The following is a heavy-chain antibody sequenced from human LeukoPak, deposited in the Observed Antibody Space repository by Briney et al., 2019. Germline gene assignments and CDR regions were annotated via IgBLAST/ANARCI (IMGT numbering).Heavy chain of an antibody. V-gene: IGHV3-23*01. D-gene: IGHD3-10*02. J-gene: IGHJ6*02. Sequence: GGSLRLSCAASGFTFSSYGMNWVRQAPGKGLEWVSSIGSDGKTHYSESVKGRFVISRDNFGGMVFLQLNSLRVEDTALYYCARGLHYYVAMDVWGQGTTVTVSS. CDR2: IGSDGKT. CDR3: ARGLHYYVAMDV. CDR1: GFTFSSYG.